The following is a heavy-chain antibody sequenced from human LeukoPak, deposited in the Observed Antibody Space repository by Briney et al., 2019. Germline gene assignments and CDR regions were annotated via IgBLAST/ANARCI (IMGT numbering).Heavy chain of an antibody. CDR3: AKKTWDSSAWYFFDY. CDR1: GFTFSTYE. Sequence: PGGSLRLSCAASGFTFSTYEMNWVRQAPGKGLEWVSAISDSGGRINYADSVKGRFTISRDNSKNTLYLQMNSLRAEDTAVYYCAKKTWDSSAWYFFDYWGQGTLVTVSS. CDR2: ISDSGGRI. D-gene: IGHD3-22*01. V-gene: IGHV3-23*01. J-gene: IGHJ4*02.